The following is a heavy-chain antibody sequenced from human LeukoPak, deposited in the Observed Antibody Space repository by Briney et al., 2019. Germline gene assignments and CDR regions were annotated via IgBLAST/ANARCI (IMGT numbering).Heavy chain of an antibody. J-gene: IGHJ6*03. V-gene: IGHV1-69*06. CDR2: IIPIFGTT. D-gene: IGHD3-9*01. CDR3: ATWGTISDPLGYYYYYMDV. Sequence: GSSVKVSCKASGGTFSSYAISWVRQAPGQGLEWMGGIIPIFGTTNYAQKFQGRVTITADKSTSTAYMELSSLRSEDTAVYYCATWGTISDPLGYYYYYMDVWGKGATVTVSS. CDR1: GGTFSSYA.